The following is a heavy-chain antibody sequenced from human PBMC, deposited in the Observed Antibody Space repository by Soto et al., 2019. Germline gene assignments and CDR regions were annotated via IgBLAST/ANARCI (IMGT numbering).Heavy chain of an antibody. D-gene: IGHD2-15*01. V-gene: IGHV4-31*03. J-gene: IGHJ4*01. CDR3: ARRLSGSSAFDF. CDR1: GGSISSGTYY. CDR2: MYNSGTS. Sequence: SETLSLTCSVSGGSISSGTYYWSWIRHRPGKGLQWIGYMYNSGTSSYSPALKSRSVLSVDTSKNQFSLKLTSVTAADTATYFCARRLSGSSAFDFWGLGILVTVS.